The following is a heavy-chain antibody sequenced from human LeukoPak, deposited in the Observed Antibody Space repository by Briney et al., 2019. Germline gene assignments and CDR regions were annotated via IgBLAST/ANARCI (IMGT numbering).Heavy chain of an antibody. CDR1: GFTFSSYA. J-gene: IGHJ5*02. CDR3: ARDDNYYDSSGYYYH. CDR2: ISHDGSNK. Sequence: PGRSLRLSCAASGFTFSSYAMHWVRQAPGKGLEWVAVISHDGSNKYYADSVKGRFTISRDNSKNTLYLQMNSLRAEDTAVYYCARDDNYYDSSGYYYHWGQGTLVTVSS. D-gene: IGHD3-22*01. V-gene: IGHV3-30*04.